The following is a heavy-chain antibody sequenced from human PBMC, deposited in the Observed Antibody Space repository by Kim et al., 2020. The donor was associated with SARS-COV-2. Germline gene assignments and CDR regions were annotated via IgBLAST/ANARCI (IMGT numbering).Heavy chain of an antibody. CDR1: GGSISSETYY. Sequence: SETLSLTCSLSGGSISSETYYWGWVRQTPGKGLQWIGVTYRSGDIYYNPSLKSRLTMSVDTSKNHLSLTLTSVTAADTAIYYCTRRPSNFFGDWCDPWGQGAPLTVPS. D-gene: IGHD3-3*01. CDR3: TRRPSNFFGDWCDP. CDR2: TYRSGDI. V-gene: IGHV4-39*01. J-gene: IGHJ5*02.